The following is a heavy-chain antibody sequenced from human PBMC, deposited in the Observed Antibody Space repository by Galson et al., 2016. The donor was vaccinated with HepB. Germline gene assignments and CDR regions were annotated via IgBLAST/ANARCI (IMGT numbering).Heavy chain of an antibody. CDR2: ISGSGGST. Sequence: SLRLSCAASGFTFRSYAMSWVRQAPGKGLEWVSSISGSGGSTYYADSVRGRFTISRDNSKNTLYLQMNGLRSGDTAVYFCARPHGSGGCAKFAFWGQGTPVTVS. V-gene: IGHV3-23*01. CDR3: ARPHGSGGCAKFAF. CDR1: GFTFRSYA. D-gene: IGHD3-10*01. J-gene: IGHJ4*02.